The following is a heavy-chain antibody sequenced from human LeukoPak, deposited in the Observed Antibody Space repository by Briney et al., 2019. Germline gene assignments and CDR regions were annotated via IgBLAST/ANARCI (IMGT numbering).Heavy chain of an antibody. J-gene: IGHJ5*02. CDR3: ARALVVAGTGGFDP. CDR1: GFTFSNYW. V-gene: IGHV3-74*01. D-gene: IGHD6-19*01. Sequence: GGSLRLSCAASGFTFSNYWIHWVRQAPGKGLVWVSRINQDGSYTRYAESVKGRFTISRDNDKNTLYLQMNSLRVEDTAVYYCARALVVAGTGGFDPWGQGTLVTVSS. CDR2: INQDGSYT.